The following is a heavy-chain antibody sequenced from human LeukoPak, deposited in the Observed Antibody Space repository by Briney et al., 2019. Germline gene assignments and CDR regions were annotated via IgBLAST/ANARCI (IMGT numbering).Heavy chain of an antibody. V-gene: IGHV3-7*01. D-gene: IGHD2-15*01. Sequence: PGGSLRLSCAVSVFTFSRFWMSCVRQAPGKGLEGGAKMKGSEEYYVDTVQGRFTIPRDNANNSVYLQMNGLRVDDTAVYYCTRWARYCSEGSCYSWFDPWGQGTLVTVSS. CDR2: MKGSEE. CDR3: TRWARYCSEGSCYSWFDP. J-gene: IGHJ5*02. CDR1: VFTFSRFW.